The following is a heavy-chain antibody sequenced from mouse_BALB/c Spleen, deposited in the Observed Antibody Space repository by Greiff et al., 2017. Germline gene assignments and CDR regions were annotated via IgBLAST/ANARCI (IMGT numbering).Heavy chain of an antibody. J-gene: IGHJ4*01. CDR3: ARGSMDY. CDR2: ISSGGST. Sequence: EVQLMESGGGLVQPGGSRSLSCAASGFSFSSFGMHWVRQAPEKRLEWVASISSGGSTYYPDSVKGRFTISRDNARNILYLQMSSLRSEDTAMYYCARGSMDYWGQGTTVTVSS. V-gene: IGHV5-6-5*01. CDR1: GFSFSSFG.